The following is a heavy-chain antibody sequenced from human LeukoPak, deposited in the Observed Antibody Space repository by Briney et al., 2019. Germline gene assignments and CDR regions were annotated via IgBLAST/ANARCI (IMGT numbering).Heavy chain of an antibody. D-gene: IGHD3-22*01. CDR3: AKAPGYYDSSGYYYAYFQH. Sequence: ETLSLTCTVSGGSISSYYWSWVRQAPGKGLECVSAISGSGGSTYYADSVKGRFTISRDNSKNTLYLQMNSLRAEDTAVYYCAKAPGYYDSSGYYYAYFQHWGQGTLVTVSS. CDR1: GGSISSYY. V-gene: IGHV3-23*01. J-gene: IGHJ1*01. CDR2: ISGSGGST.